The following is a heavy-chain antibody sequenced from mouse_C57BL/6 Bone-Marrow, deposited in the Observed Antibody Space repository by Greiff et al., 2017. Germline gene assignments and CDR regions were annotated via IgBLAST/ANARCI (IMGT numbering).Heavy chain of an antibody. CDR2: IDPNNGCT. CDR3: ARAGDAYYVDY. CDR1: GYTFTDYY. Sequence: EVQLQQSGPELVRPGASVKISCKASGYTFTDYYMHWVKQSPGPGLEWIGDIDPNNGCTSYNQKFKGPATLTVDKSSSTASMQLRSLTSEDSAVYYCARAGDAYYVDYWGQGTTLTVSS. J-gene: IGHJ2*01. D-gene: IGHD2-13*01. V-gene: IGHV1-26*01.